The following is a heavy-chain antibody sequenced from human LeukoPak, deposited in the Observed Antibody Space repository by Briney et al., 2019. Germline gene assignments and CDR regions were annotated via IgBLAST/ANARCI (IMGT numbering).Heavy chain of an antibody. J-gene: IGHJ1*01. Sequence: SVKVSCKASGGTFSSYAISWVRQAPGQGLEWMGGIIPIFGTANYAQKFQGRVTITADESTSTAYMELSSLRSEDTAVYYCARDSADCSGNDCYSAEYFHHWGQGTLVTVSS. CDR1: GGTFSSYA. CDR3: ARDSADCSGNDCYSAEYFHH. CDR2: IIPIFGTA. V-gene: IGHV1-69*13. D-gene: IGHD2-21*02.